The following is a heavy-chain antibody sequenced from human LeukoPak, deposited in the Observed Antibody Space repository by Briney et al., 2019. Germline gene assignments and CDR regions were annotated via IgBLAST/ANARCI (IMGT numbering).Heavy chain of an antibody. CDR2: IKQDRSEK. D-gene: IGHD5-18*01. CDR3: ARCTAMVSNYYYGMDV. CDR1: GFTFSSYW. V-gene: IGHV3-7*01. J-gene: IGHJ6*02. Sequence: PGGSLRLSCAASGFTFSSYWMSWVRQAPGKGLEWVANIKQDRSEKYYVDSVKGRFTISRENAKNSLYMQMNSLRAEDTAVYYCARCTAMVSNYYYGMDVWGQGTTVTVSS.